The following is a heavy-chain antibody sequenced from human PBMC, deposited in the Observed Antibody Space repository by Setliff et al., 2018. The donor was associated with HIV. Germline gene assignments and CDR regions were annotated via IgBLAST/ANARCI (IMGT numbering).Heavy chain of an antibody. V-gene: IGHV4-4*07. D-gene: IGHD3-10*01. CDR1: GGSFGVYR. CDR3: ARDRHSSGLGSYGP. Sequence: SEPLSLTCTMSGGSFGVYRWSWIRQSAGRGLEWIGRIDSSGTTDYKPSLKGRVAISVDTSRNQFSLRVTSVTAAETAVYFCARDRHSSGLGSYGPWGPGILVTVSS. J-gene: IGHJ5*02. CDR2: IDSSGTT.